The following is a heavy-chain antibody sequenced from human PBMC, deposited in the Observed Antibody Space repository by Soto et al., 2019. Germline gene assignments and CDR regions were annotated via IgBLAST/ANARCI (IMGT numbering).Heavy chain of an antibody. D-gene: IGHD6-13*01. V-gene: IGHV3-21*01. CDR1: GFTFSSYS. CDR3: AREGSSWYRPMPFDY. J-gene: IGHJ4*02. CDR2: ISSSSSYI. Sequence: GGSLRLSCAASGFTFSSYSMNWVRQAPWKGLEWVSSISSSSSYIYYADSVKGRFTISRDNAKNSLYLQMNSPRAEDTAVYYCAREGSSWYRPMPFDYWGQGTLVTVSS.